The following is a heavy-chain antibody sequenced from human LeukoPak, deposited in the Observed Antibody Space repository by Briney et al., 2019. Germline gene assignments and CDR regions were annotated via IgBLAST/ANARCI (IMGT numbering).Heavy chain of an antibody. Sequence: GGSLRLSCAASGFTVSSNYMSWVRQAPGKGLEWVTVIYSGGSTYYADSVKGRFTISRDNSKNTLYLQMNSLRAEDTAVYYCTRSITLVGGVRYNWFDPWGQGTLVTVSS. J-gene: IGHJ5*02. CDR2: IYSGGST. D-gene: IGHD3-10*01. CDR1: GFTVSSNY. CDR3: TRSITLVGGVRYNWFDP. V-gene: IGHV3-53*01.